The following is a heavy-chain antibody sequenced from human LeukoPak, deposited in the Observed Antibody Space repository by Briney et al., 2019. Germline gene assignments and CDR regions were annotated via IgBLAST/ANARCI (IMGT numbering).Heavy chain of an antibody. J-gene: IGHJ6*02. D-gene: IGHD1-26*01. CDR2: IKQDGSEK. CDR1: GFTFSSYW. Sequence: GGSLRLSCAASGFTFSSYWMSWVRQAPGKGLEWVANIKQDGSEKYYVDSVKGRFTISRDNAKNSLYLQMNSLRAEDTAVYYCARERQWELLRGYYYYGMDVWGQGTTVTVSS. V-gene: IGHV3-7*01. CDR3: ARERQWELLRGYYYYGMDV.